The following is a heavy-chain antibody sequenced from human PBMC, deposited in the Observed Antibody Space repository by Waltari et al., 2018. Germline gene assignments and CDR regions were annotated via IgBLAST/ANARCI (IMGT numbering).Heavy chain of an antibody. CDR3: ARDSLELCAGDCYHPVDY. CDR1: GYSFPTHA. D-gene: IGHD2-21*02. V-gene: IGHV1-18*04. J-gene: IGHJ4*02. Sequence: QVHLVQSGAEVKQPGASVKVSCKASGYSFPTHAVPCLRRAPGQGLEWRGWVSTYRNDARYAHHFQGRLSMTTDTSTSTAYMELRSLRSDDTAVYYCARDSLELCAGDCYHPVDYWGQGTLVTVTS. CDR2: VSTYRNDA.